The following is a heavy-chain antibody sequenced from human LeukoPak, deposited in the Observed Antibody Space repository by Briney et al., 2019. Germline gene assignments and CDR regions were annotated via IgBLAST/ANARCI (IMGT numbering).Heavy chain of an antibody. D-gene: IGHD3-9*01. V-gene: IGHV4-61*01. CDR3: ARVVYDILTGYYNIFDY. CDR2: IYYSGRT. CDR1: GGSVSSGSYH. J-gene: IGHJ4*02. Sequence: WETLSLTCTVSGGSVSSGSYHWSWIRQPPGKGLEWIGNIYYSGRTNYNPSLKRRVTISVDTSKNQFSLKLSSVTAADTAVYYCARVVYDILTGYYNIFDYWGQGTLVTVSS.